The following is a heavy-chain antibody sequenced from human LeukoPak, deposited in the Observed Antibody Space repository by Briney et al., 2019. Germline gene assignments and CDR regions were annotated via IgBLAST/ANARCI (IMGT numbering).Heavy chain of an antibody. CDR1: GYTFNVYY. V-gene: IGHV1-2*02. J-gene: IGHJ4*02. D-gene: IGHD4-11*01. CDR3: ARGLGLDY. Sequence: ASVKVSCQASGYTFNVYYMHWVRQAPGQGLEWMGWINPSSGGTKYAQKFQGRVTMTRDTSISTTYMELSRLRSDDMAVYYCARGLGLDYWGQGTLVTVSS. CDR2: INPSSGGT.